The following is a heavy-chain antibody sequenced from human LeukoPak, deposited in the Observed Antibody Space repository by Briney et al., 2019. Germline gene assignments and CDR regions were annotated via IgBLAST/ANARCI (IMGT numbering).Heavy chain of an antibody. CDR3: ARDAGGYGMDV. V-gene: IGHV3-66*01. CDR2: IYSGGST. D-gene: IGHD2-8*02. Sequence: GGSLRLSCAACGFTVSTNYMSWVRQAPGKGLEWVSVIYSGGSTYYADSVKGRFTISRDNSKNTLYLQMNSLRSEDTAVYYCARDAGGYGMDVWGQGTTVTVCS. CDR1: GFTVSTNY. J-gene: IGHJ6*02.